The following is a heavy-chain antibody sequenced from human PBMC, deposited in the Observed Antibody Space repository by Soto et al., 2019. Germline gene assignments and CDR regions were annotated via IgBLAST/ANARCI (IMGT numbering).Heavy chain of an antibody. V-gene: IGHV4-34*01. CDR3: ARGFSPFGYYDSSGHSYYFDY. CDR2: INHSGST. J-gene: IGHJ4*02. Sequence: SETLSLTCAVYGGSFIGYYWIWIRHPPLKWREWIGEINHSGSTNYNPSLKSRVTISVDTSKNQFSLKLSSVTAADTAVYYCARGFSPFGYYDSSGHSYYFDYWGQGTLVTVSS. D-gene: IGHD3-22*01. CDR1: GGSFIGYY.